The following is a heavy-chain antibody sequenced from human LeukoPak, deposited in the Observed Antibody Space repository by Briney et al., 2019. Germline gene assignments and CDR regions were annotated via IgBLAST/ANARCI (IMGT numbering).Heavy chain of an antibody. D-gene: IGHD3-3*01. CDR1: GYTFTSYD. CDR3: ARVDSSTLFYYYYGMDV. Sequence: ASVKVSCKASGYTFTSYDINWVRQATGQGLEWMGWMNPNSGNTGYAQKFQGRVTMPRNTSISTAYMELSSLRSEDTAVYYCARVDSSTLFYYYYGMDVWGQGTTVTVSS. CDR2: MNPNSGNT. V-gene: IGHV1-8*01. J-gene: IGHJ6*02.